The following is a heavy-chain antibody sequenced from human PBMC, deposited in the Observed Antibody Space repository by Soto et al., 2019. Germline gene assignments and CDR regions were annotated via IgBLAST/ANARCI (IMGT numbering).Heavy chain of an antibody. CDR1: GGSFSTYA. CDR3: ARGGKERFRGPGMDV. D-gene: IGHD2-21*01. CDR2: IITFFGAA. Sequence: ASVKVSCKASGGSFSTYAFNWVRLAPGQGLEWLGGIITFFGAAMYAQKFQGRVTITADELTTTAYMELSSLGSDDTAVYYCARGGKERFRGPGMDVWGQGTTVTVSS. J-gene: IGHJ6*02. V-gene: IGHV1-69*13.